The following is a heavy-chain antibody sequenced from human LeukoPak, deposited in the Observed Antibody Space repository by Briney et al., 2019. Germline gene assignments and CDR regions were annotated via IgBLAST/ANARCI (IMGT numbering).Heavy chain of an antibody. Sequence: SETLSLTCAVYGGSFSGYYWSWIRQPPGKGLEWIGEINHSGSTNYNPSLKSRVTISVDTSKNQFSLKLTSVTAADTAVYYCARGGHYDSSGYYRRLRYYFDYWGQGTLVTVSS. CDR2: INHSGST. V-gene: IGHV4-34*01. D-gene: IGHD3-22*01. J-gene: IGHJ4*02. CDR3: ARGGHYDSSGYYRRLRYYFDY. CDR1: GGSFSGYY.